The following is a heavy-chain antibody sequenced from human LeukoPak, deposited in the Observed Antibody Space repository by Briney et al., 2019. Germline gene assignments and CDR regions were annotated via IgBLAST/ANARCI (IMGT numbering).Heavy chain of an antibody. V-gene: IGHV3-7*01. J-gene: IGHJ6*02. CDR3: AREQRYSYGYFYYYYYGMDV. Sequence: QSGGSLRPSCAASGFTFSSYWMSWVRQAPGKGLEWVANIKQDGSEKYYVDSVKGRFTISRDSAKNSLYLQMNSLRAEDTAVYYCAREQRYSYGYFYYYYYGMDVWGQGTTVTVSS. D-gene: IGHD5-18*01. CDR1: GFTFSSYW. CDR2: IKQDGSEK.